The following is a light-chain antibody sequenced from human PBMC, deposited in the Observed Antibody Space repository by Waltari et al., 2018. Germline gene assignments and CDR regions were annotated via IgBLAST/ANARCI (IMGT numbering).Light chain of an antibody. CDR2: EVT. Sequence: QSALTQPPSASESPGQSVTISCTGTSSDVGDYVSWYQQHPGKAPKLMISEVTKRPSGVPDRFSGSKSGNTASLTVSGLQAEDEADYYCSSYAGSNNLVFGGGTKLTVL. V-gene: IGLV2-8*01. CDR3: SSYAGSNNLV. CDR1: SSDVGDY. J-gene: IGLJ2*01.